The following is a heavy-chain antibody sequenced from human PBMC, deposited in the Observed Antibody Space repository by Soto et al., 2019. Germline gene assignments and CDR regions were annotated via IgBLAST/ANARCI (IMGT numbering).Heavy chain of an antibody. V-gene: IGHV3-23*01. CDR3: ARFTPDSSGWYSFGY. CDR2: ISGGGDTT. J-gene: IGHJ4*02. D-gene: IGHD6-19*01. Sequence: PAGSMRLSCAASGVTFSNSAMSWVRQTPGKGLEWVSAISGGGDTTYYADSVKGRFTIARDNSKNTLDLQMNSLRAEDTAVYYCARFTPDSSGWYSFGYWGQGTLVTVSS. CDR1: GVTFSNSA.